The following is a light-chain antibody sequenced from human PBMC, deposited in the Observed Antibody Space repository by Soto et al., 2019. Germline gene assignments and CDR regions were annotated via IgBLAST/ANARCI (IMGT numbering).Light chain of an antibody. CDR3: QSYDSSLSGV. Sequence: QSVLTQPASVSGSPGQSITISCTGTSSDVGSYKYVSWFQQYPGKAPKLMIYDVSNRPSGVPDRFSGSKSGTSASLAMTGLQAEDEADYYCQSYDSSLSGVFGGGTKLTVL. CDR1: SSDVGSYKY. CDR2: DVS. J-gene: IGLJ2*01. V-gene: IGLV2-14*01.